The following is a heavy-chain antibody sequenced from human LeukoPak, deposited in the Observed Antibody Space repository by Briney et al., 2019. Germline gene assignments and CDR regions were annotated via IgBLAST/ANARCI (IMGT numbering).Heavy chain of an antibody. CDR3: AREGEYYSESGNLVDASDV. V-gene: IGHV1-69*06. CDR2: IAPISGTP. CDR1: GGTFTHYV. D-gene: IGHD3-10*01. Sequence: VASVKVSCKASGGTFTHYVISWVRQAPGQGGLEWVGGIAPISGTPMYAQRFQGRVTITADTSTNTAYLEMSSLTSEDTAVYYCAREGEYYSESGNLVDASDVWGQGTMVTVSS. J-gene: IGHJ3*01.